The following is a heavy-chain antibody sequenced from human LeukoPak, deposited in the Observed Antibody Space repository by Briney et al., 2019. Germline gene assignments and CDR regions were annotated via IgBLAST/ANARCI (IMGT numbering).Heavy chain of an antibody. Sequence: ASLKVSCKASGYTFTSYDINWVRQATGQGLEWMGWMNPNSGNTGYAQKFQGRVTMTRNTSISTAYMELSSLRSEDTAVYYCARVIGKMVRGVMGYWGQGNLVIVSS. CDR1: GYTFTSYD. CDR2: MNPNSGNT. CDR3: ARVIGKMVRGVMGY. D-gene: IGHD3-10*01. J-gene: IGHJ4*02. V-gene: IGHV1-8*01.